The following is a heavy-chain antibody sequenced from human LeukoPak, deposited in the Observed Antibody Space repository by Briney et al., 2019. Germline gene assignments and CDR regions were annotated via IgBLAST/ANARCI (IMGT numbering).Heavy chain of an antibody. J-gene: IGHJ6*03. Sequence: GGSLRLSCAASGFTFSSYGMHWVRQAPGKGLEWVAVISYDGSNKYYADSVKGRFTISRDNSKNTLYLQMNSLRAEDTAVYYCAKDGVITMVRGAQTYYYYYMDVWGKGTTVTVSS. CDR2: ISYDGSNK. D-gene: IGHD3-10*01. V-gene: IGHV3-30*18. CDR1: GFTFSSYG. CDR3: AKDGVITMVRGAQTYYYYYMDV.